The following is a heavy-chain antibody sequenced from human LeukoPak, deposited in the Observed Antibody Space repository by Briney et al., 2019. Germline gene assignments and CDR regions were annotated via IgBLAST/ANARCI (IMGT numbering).Heavy chain of an antibody. CDR3: ARQGYDFWSGYPSDFDY. CDR2: INHSGGT. CDR1: GGSFSGYY. D-gene: IGHD3-3*01. J-gene: IGHJ4*02. V-gene: IGHV4-34*01. Sequence: PSETLSLTCAVYGGSFSGYYWSWIRQPPGKGLEWIGEINHSGGTNYNPSLKSRVTISVDTSKNQFSLKLSSVTAADTAVYYCARQGYDFWSGYPSDFDYWGQGTLVTVSS.